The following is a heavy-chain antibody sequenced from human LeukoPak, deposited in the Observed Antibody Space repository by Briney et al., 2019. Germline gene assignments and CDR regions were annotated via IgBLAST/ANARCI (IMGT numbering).Heavy chain of an antibody. CDR2: IWYDGSET. V-gene: IGHV3-33*01. CDR1: GFTFSRYG. Sequence: PGGSLRLSCATAGFTFSRYGMHWVRQAPAKGLDGVAIIWYDGSETYYGDSVKGRVTISRDDSKNTVYLQMNSLRVEDTAVYYCARGSGPVVRGDYFDYWGQGSLVTVSS. J-gene: IGHJ4*02. D-gene: IGHD3-10*01. CDR3: ARGSGPVVRGDYFDY.